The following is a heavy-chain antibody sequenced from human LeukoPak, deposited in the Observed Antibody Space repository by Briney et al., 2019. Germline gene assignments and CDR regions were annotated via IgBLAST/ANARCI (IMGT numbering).Heavy chain of an antibody. J-gene: IGHJ6*03. D-gene: IGHD6-19*01. Sequence: SQTLSLTCAISGDSVSSNSAAWNWIRQSPSRGLEWLGRTYYRSKWYNDYAVSVKSRITINPDTSKNQFSLQLNSVTPEDTAVYYCARGQQTPSWEQWRVRDYYYYYMDVWGKGTTVTVSS. CDR2: TYYRSKWYN. CDR3: ARGQQTPSWEQWRVRDYYYYYMDV. V-gene: IGHV6-1*01. CDR1: GDSVSSNSAA.